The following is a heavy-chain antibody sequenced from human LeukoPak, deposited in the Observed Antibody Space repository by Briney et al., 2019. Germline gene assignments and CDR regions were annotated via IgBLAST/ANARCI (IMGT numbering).Heavy chain of an antibody. CDR1: GFTFTSYT. V-gene: IGHV3-48*02. Sequence: GGSLRLSCAASGFTFTSYTMNWVRQAPGKGLEWGSYIRSSGGVVSYTDSVRGRFTISTDSAKNSLYLQMNSLRDDDTAVYYCVRDQFYAFDVWGQGTMVTVSA. CDR2: IRSSGGVV. J-gene: IGHJ3*01. CDR3: VRDQFYAFDV.